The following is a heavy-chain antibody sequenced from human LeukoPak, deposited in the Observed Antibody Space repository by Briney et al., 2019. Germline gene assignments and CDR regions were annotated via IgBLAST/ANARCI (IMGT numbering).Heavy chain of an antibody. Sequence: QPGGSLRLSCAASGFTFSSYAMSWVRQAPGKGLEWVSAISGSGGSTYYADSVKGRFTMSRDNAKNSLYLQMNSLRAEDSAVYYCARGTIGGYCSGASCYPDCWGQGTLVTVSS. CDR1: GFTFSSYA. J-gene: IGHJ4*02. CDR3: ARGTIGGYCSGASCYPDC. V-gene: IGHV3-23*01. CDR2: ISGSGGST. D-gene: IGHD2-15*01.